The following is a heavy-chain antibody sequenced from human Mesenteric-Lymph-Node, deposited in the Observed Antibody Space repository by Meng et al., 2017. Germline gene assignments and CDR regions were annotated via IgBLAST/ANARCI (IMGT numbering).Heavy chain of an antibody. J-gene: IGHJ4*02. D-gene: IGHD4-17*01. V-gene: IGHV3-11*04. CDR1: RFTFSDYY. CDR2: ITGPSSDI. CDR3: ARDPVTTLFFDY. Sequence: GESLKISCAASRFTFSDYYMSWIRQAPGKGLEWIAYITGPSSDIQYADSVKGRFTISRDNAKNSLYLQMNSLRAEDTAVYYCARDPVTTLFFDYWGQGTLVTVSS.